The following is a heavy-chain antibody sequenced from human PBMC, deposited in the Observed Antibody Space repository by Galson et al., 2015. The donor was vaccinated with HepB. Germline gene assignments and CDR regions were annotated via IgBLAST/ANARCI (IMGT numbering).Heavy chain of an antibody. V-gene: IGHV3-23*01. CDR2: ISGSGGST. J-gene: IGHJ2*01. Sequence: SLRLSCAASGFTFSSYAMSWVRQAPGKGLEWVSAISGSGGSTYYADSVEGRFTISRDNSKNTLYLQMNSLRAEDTAVYYCARDVASSWGQTGDRYFDLWGRGTLVTVSS. CDR3: ARDVASSWGQTGDRYFDL. CDR1: GFTFSSYA. D-gene: IGHD2-21*02.